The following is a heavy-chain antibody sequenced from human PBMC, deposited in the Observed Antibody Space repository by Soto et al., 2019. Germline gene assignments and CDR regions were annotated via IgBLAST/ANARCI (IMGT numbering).Heavy chain of an antibody. Sequence: VGSLRLSCASSVFTFSSYTMNCVRHSPGKGLEWVSSISSSTNYIYYADSLKGRFTISRDNAKNSLYLQMTSLRAEDTAVYYCASGGMIRPAVFEYWGQGTLVNLSS. CDR1: VFTFSSYT. D-gene: IGHD3-16*01. J-gene: IGHJ4*02. CDR2: ISSSTNYI. V-gene: IGHV3-21*01. CDR3: ASGGMIRPAVFEY.